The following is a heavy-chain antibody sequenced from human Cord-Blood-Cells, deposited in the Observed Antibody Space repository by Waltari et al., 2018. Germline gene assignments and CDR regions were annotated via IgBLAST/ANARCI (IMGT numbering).Heavy chain of an antibody. J-gene: IGHJ3*02. CDR2: INHSGST. V-gene: IGHV4-34*01. D-gene: IGHD3-10*01. Sequence: QVQLQQWGAGLWKPTETLSLTCAVYGRSLCCSYWSWIRQTPGKGLECIGKINHSGSTNYNPSLKSPVTISVDTSKNQFSLKLSTVTAADTAVYYCARRHKILGSGSYYDAFDIWGQGTMVTVSS. CDR1: GRSLCCSY. CDR3: ARRHKILGSGSYYDAFDI.